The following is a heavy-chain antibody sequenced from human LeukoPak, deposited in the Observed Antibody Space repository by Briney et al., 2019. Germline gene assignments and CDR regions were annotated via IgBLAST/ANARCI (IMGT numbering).Heavy chain of an antibody. Sequence: PSETLSLTCSVSGASISSYYWSWIRQPPGKGLEWIAYVHYSGRTNYNPSLKSRVSISVDTSKKQFSLNLSSVTAADTAVYYCARRGNSWNDLDSWGQGTLVTVSS. D-gene: IGHD6-13*01. V-gene: IGHV4-59*08. CDR3: ARRGNSWNDLDS. J-gene: IGHJ4*02. CDR1: GASISSYY. CDR2: VHYSGRT.